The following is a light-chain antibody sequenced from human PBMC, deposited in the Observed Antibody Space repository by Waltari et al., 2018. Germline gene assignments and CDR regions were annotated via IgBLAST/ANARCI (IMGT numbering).Light chain of an antibody. J-gene: IGLJ3*02. CDR3: LSRDTPSTRV. CDR2: GQ. V-gene: IGLV3-19*01. Sequence: SSEVTQDPGVSVALGQTVPITCRGASFRRYYASWYRQRPGQAPVLVLYGQERPSGIPDRFSGSTSGDTAYLTITGAQAGDEGDYYCLSRDTPSTRVFGGGTRLTV. CDR1: SFRRYY.